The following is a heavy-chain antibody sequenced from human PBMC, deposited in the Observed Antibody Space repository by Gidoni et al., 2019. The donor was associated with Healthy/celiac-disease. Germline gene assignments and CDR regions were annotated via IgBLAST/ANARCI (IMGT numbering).Heavy chain of an antibody. CDR2: IGTAGDT. J-gene: IGHJ4*02. CDR1: GFTFSGYD. D-gene: IGHD3-22*01. Sequence: EVQLVESGGGLVQTGGSLRLSCAASGFTFSGYDMHWVRQATGKGLEWVSAIGTAGDTYYPGSVKGRFTISRENAKNSLYLQMNSLGAGDTAVYYCARGHSGWFDYWGQGTLVTVSS. V-gene: IGHV3-13*01. CDR3: ARGHSGWFDY.